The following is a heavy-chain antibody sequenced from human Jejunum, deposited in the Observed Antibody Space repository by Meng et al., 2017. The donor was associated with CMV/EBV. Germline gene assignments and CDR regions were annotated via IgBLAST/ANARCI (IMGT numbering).Heavy chain of an antibody. CDR2: INGDGSTT. Sequence: SAFPFSNYWMHGVRQAPGKGLVWVSRINGDGSTTAYADSVKGRFTISRDNAKNTLYLQINSLRLEDTAVYYCAKGGMYSSGSTDYWGQGTLVTVSS. CDR1: AFPFSNYW. V-gene: IGHV3-74*03. CDR3: AKGGMYSSGSTDY. D-gene: IGHD6-19*01. J-gene: IGHJ4*02.